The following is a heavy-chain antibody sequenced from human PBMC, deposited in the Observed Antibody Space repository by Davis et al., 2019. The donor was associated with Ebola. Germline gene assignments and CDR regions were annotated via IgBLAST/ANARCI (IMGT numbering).Heavy chain of an antibody. Sequence: GGSLRLSCAASGFTFHDYAMHWVRQAPGKGLEWVSLIIGDGGSTYYADSVNVRFTISRANRKNSLYLQMNSLRTHDPALYYCATLYYFDYLGQGTLLSVSS. V-gene: IGHV3-43*02. CDR2: IIGDGGST. J-gene: IGHJ4*02. CDR1: GFTFHDYA. CDR3: ATLYYFDY.